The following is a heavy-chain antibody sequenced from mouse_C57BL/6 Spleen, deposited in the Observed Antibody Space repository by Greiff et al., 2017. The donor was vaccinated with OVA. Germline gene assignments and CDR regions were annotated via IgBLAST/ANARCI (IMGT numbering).Heavy chain of an antibody. J-gene: IGHJ1*03. V-gene: IGHV3-6*01. CDR2: ISYDGSN. D-gene: IGHD2-4*01. CDR3: ARVIDPDV. Sequence: EVQLQESGPGLVKPSQSLSLTCSVTGYSITSGYYWNWIRQFPGNKLEWMGYISYDGSNNYNPSLKNRISITRDTSKNQFFLKLNSVTTEDTATYYCARVIDPDVWGTGTTVTVSS. CDR1: GYSITSGYY.